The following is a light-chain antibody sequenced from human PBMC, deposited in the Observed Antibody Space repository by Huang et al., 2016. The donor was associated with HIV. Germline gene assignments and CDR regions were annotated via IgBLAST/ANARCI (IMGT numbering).Light chain of an antibody. V-gene: IGKV1-33*01. CDR2: YAT. Sequence: DIQMTQSPFSLSASIGDRVTITCQASQDISNYLNWYQQKPGKAPKLLLYYATNSEAGVPSRFSGSRSGTDFTLTISRLQPEEFATYYGQQFDNVPYSFGQGTRLEIK. CDR3: QQFDNVPYS. CDR1: QDISNY. J-gene: IGKJ2*03.